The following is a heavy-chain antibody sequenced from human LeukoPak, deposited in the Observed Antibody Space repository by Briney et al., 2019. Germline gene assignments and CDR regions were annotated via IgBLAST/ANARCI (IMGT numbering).Heavy chain of an antibody. V-gene: IGHV4-39*01. D-gene: IGHD5-18*01. J-gene: IGHJ4*02. CDR2: ISYTGNN. CDR3: ARRRGYRSGDYFDS. Sequence: SETLSLTCTVSGDSISRIGFYWDWLRQPPGKGLEWIGSISYTGNNYDNPSLKSRVTISADTSKNQFSLTVRSVTAADTAVYFCARRRGYRSGDYFDSWGQGTLVIVSS. CDR1: GDSISRIGFY.